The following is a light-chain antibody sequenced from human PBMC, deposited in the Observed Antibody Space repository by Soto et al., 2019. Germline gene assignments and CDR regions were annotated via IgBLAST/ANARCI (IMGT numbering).Light chain of an antibody. CDR1: QSVGSN. CDR2: GAS. V-gene: IGKV3-15*01. CDR3: QQYSNGTLT. J-gene: IGKJ4*01. Sequence: EIVMTQSPATLSVSPGEGATLSCRTSQSVGSNLAWYQQKPGQAPRLLIFGASTRATGIPARFSGSGSGAEFSLTISALQSEDFAIYYCQQYSNGTLTFCGGTKVDIK.